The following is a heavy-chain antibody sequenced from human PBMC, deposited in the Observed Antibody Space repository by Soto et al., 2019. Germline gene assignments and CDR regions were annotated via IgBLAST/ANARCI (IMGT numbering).Heavy chain of an antibody. CDR2: IYPGDSDT. CDR3: ARGSGWLWGIGPHRYYFDY. D-gene: IGHD6-19*01. CDR1: GYSFTSYW. V-gene: IGHV5-51*01. J-gene: IGHJ4*02. Sequence: LGESLKISCKGSGYSFTSYWIGLVRQMPGKGLEWMGIIYPGDSDTRYSPSFQGQVTISADKSISTAYLQWSSLKASDTAMSYCARGSGWLWGIGPHRYYFDYWGQGTLVTVAS.